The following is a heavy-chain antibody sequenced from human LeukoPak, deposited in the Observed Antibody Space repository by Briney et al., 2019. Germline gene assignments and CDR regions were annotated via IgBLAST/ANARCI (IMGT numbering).Heavy chain of an antibody. Sequence: GGSLRLSCAASGFTFSSYAMSWVRQAPGKGLDWVSAISGSGGSTYYADSVKGRFTISRDNSKNTLYLQMNSLRAEDTAVYYCASKGLLLWFGELLFPYWGQGTLVTVSS. CDR1: GFTFSSYA. CDR3: ASKGLLLWFGELLFPY. J-gene: IGHJ4*02. CDR2: ISGSGGST. V-gene: IGHV3-23*01. D-gene: IGHD3-10*01.